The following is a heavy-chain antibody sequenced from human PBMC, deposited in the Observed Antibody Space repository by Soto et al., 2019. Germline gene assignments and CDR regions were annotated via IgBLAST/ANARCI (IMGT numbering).Heavy chain of an antibody. CDR3: ARHISNFRYYYYAMDV. V-gene: IGHV3-13*05. CDR1: AFTLSAYD. Sequence: GGSLRLSCAASAFTLSAYDMHWVRQPNGKGLEWVSALGAADDPYYLGSVKGRFTISRENAKNSLYLQMNNLRAGDTAVYYCARHISNFRYYYYAMDVWGQGTTVTVSS. CDR2: LGAADDP. J-gene: IGHJ6*02. D-gene: IGHD4-4*01.